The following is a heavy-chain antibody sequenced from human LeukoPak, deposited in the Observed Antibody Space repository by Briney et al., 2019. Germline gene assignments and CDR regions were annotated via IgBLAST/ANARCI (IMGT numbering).Heavy chain of an antibody. Sequence: GASVKVSCKASGYTFTSYYMHWVRQAPGQGLEWMGIINPSGGSTSYAQKFQGRVTMTRDTSTSTVYMELSSLRSEDTAVYYCALAGATEYYFDYWGQGTLVTVSS. D-gene: IGHD1-14*01. J-gene: IGHJ4*02. V-gene: IGHV1-46*03. CDR3: ALAGATEYYFDY. CDR2: INPSGGST. CDR1: GYTFTSYY.